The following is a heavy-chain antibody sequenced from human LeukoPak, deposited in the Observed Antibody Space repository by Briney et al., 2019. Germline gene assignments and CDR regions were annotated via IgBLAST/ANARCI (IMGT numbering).Heavy chain of an antibody. Sequence: PGGSLRLSCAASGFTFSSYWMSWVRQAPGKGLEWVANIKQDGSEKYYADSVKGRFTISRDNSKNTLYLQMNSLRAEDTAVYYCARNYDSSGYYSWYFDYWGQGTLVTVSS. CDR2: IKQDGSEK. D-gene: IGHD3-22*01. V-gene: IGHV3-7*01. CDR1: GFTFSSYW. J-gene: IGHJ4*02. CDR3: ARNYDSSGYYSWYFDY.